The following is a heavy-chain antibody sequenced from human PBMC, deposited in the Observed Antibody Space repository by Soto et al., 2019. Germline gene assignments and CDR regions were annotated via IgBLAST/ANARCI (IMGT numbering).Heavy chain of an antibody. V-gene: IGHV3-7*01. Sequence: EVQLVESGGGLVQPGGSLRLSCAASGFTFSNCWMSWVRQAPGKGLEWVTNINPDGTEQYYVDSVKGRFIISRDNAKNSVFLHMISLRDEDTAFYECVKDSKGGAGEGGDYCGHGARVTGSS. CDR1: GFTFSNCW. D-gene: IGHD1-26*01. CDR3: VKDSKGGAGEGGDY. CDR2: INPDGTEQ. J-gene: IGHJ4*01.